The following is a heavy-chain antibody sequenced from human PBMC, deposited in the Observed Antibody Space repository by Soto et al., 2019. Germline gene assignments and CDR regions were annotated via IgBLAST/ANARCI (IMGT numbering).Heavy chain of an antibody. CDR3: AREMQGRYYDSGSSGSYSYYFDY. V-gene: IGHV3-48*03. J-gene: IGHJ4*02. D-gene: IGHD3-10*01. CDR1: GFTFSNYK. Sequence: GGSLRLSCAASGFTFSNYKMNWVRQAPGKGLEWVSYISSSGSTKKYADSVKGRFTISRDNAKASLYLQMNSLRAEDTALYYCAREMQGRYYDSGSSGSYSYYFDYWGQGTMVTVSS. CDR2: ISSSGSTK.